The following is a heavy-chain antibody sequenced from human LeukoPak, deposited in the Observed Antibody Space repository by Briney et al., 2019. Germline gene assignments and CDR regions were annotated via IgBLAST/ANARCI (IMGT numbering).Heavy chain of an antibody. D-gene: IGHD1-1*01. CDR2: IYSGGST. J-gene: IGHJ4*02. V-gene: IGHV3-53*01. Sequence: GGSLRLSCAASGFTVSSNYMSWVRRAPGKGLEWVSVIYSGGSTYYADSVKGRFTISRDNSKNTLYLQMNSLRAEDTAVYYCARYRDDWNDDLFDYWGQGTLVTVSS. CDR3: ARYRDDWNDDLFDY. CDR1: GFTVSSNY.